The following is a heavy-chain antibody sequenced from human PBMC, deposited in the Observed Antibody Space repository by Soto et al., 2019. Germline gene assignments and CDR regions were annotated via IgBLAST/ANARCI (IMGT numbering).Heavy chain of an antibody. CDR3: ARDPAGYDSSGYYYDSKWFDP. Sequence: GGSLRLSCAASGFTFSSYWMSWVRQAPGKGLEWVANIKQDGSEKYYVDSVKGRFTISRDNAKNSLYLQMNSLRAGDTAVYYCARDPAGYDSSGYYYDSKWFDPWGQGTLVTVSS. CDR2: IKQDGSEK. V-gene: IGHV3-7*01. D-gene: IGHD3-22*01. J-gene: IGHJ5*02. CDR1: GFTFSSYW.